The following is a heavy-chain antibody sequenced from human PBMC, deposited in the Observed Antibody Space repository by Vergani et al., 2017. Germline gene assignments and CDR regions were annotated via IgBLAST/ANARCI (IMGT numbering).Heavy chain of an antibody. V-gene: IGHV3-21*06. J-gene: IGHJ6*02. D-gene: IGHD2-8*01. Sequence: EVQLVESGGGLVKPGGSLRLSCAASGFTFSDFSMSWVRQAPGKGLEWVAFIGSSGPYINYADSVKGRFIISRDNTNNSLFLQLRSLRAEDAAVYYCAIDCTRGGCPDNDGMDVWGQGATVTVSS. CDR3: AIDCTRGGCPDNDGMDV. CDR1: GFTFSDFS. CDR2: IGSSGPYI.